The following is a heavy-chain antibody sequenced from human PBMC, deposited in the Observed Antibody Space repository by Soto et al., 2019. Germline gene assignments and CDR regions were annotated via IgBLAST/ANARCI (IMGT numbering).Heavy chain of an antibody. V-gene: IGHV1-69*13. J-gene: IGHJ4*02. CDR2: IIPIFGTA. CDR1: GGTFSSYA. Sequence: GASVKVSCKASGGTFSSYAISWVRQAPGQGLEWMGGIIPIFGTANYAQKFQGRVTITADESTSTAYMELSSLRSEDTAVYYCAGGDAHRPTIFDYWGQGTLVTVSS. D-gene: IGHD3-10*01. CDR3: AGGDAHRPTIFDY.